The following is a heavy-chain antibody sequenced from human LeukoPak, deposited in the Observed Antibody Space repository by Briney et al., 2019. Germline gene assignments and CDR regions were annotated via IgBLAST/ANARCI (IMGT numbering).Heavy chain of an antibody. J-gene: IGHJ4*02. CDR3: AKIYSRYFDY. V-gene: IGHV3-23*01. CDR2: ISCSGGTT. Sequence: GGSLRHSCSASGFTFSNYAMSWVRQAPGKVLEWVSTISCSGGTTYYADSVKGRFTISRDTSKHTRFLQMTSLRAEDKAVYYCAKIYSRYFDYWGQGTLVTVSS. CDR1: GFTFSNYA. D-gene: IGHD5-18*01.